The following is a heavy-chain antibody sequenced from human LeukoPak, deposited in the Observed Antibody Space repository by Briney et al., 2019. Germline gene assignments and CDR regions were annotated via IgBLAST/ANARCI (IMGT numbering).Heavy chain of an antibody. CDR2: ISAYNGNT. V-gene: IGHV1-18*01. Sequence: ASVKVSCKASVYTFTSYGISWVRQAPGQGLEWMGWISAYNGNTNYAQKLQGRVTMTTETPTSTAPMKLRSLRSDDTAVYYCARGVPNWRGGYYFYYRGEGTLVTVSP. D-gene: IGHD1-1*01. CDR3: ARGVPNWRGGYYFYY. CDR1: VYTFTSYG. J-gene: IGHJ4*02.